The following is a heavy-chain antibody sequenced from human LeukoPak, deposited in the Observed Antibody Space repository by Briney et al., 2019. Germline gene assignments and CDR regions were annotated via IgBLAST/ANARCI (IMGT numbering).Heavy chain of an antibody. J-gene: IGHJ4*02. D-gene: IGHD3-9*01. CDR2: VIPIFGTA. CDR1: GGTSSSYA. Sequence: GASVKVSCKASGGTSSSYAISWVRQAPGQGLEWMGGVIPIFGTANYAQKFQGRVTITTDESTSTAYMELSSLRSEDTAVYYCASAGWLTAAPYFDYWGQGTLVTVSS. CDR3: ASAGWLTAAPYFDY. V-gene: IGHV1-69*05.